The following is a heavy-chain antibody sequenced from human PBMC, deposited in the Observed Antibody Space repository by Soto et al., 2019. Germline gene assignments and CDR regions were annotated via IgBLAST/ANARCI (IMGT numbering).Heavy chain of an antibody. J-gene: IGHJ4*02. CDR1: GFNFIDHY. D-gene: IGHD6-19*01. Sequence: WGSLRLSCAASGFNFIDHYINLGGQSPLKWLEWVSYISGSSRYTNFADSVKGRFTISRDNAKNPLYLQMNSLRAEDTAVYYCARHTSGWHYYDYWGQGTPVTVSS. CDR2: ISGSSRYT. V-gene: IGHV3-11*06. CDR3: ARHTSGWHYYDY.